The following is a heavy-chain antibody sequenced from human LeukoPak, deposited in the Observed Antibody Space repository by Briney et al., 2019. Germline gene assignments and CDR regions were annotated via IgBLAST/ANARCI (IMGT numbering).Heavy chain of an antibody. J-gene: IGHJ6*03. CDR2: TSGSI. V-gene: IGHV4-59*11. CDR3: SRVLAIFGLDTTDFYMDV. D-gene: IGHD3/OR15-3a*01. Sequence: SETLSLTCAVSGASISSHYWSWIRQPPGKGLEWIGYTSGSISDNPSLKSRVPVSVDPSQNQVSLSLTSVTAADTAVYYCSRVLAIFGLDTTDFYMDVWGKGATVTVSS. CDR1: GASISSHY.